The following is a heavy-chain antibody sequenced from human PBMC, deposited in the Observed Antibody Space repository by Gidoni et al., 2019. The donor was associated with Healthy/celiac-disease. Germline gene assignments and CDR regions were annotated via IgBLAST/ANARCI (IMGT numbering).Heavy chain of an antibody. CDR3: ARSKRTANWYSSGWYPLDY. D-gene: IGHD6-19*01. CDR1: GGSISSYY. CDR2: IYYSGST. V-gene: IGHV4-59*01. J-gene: IGHJ4*02. Sequence: QVQLQESGPGLVKPSETLSLTCTVSGGSISSYYWSWIRQPPGKGLEWIGYIYYSGSTNYNPSLKSRVTISVDTSKNQFSLKLSSVTAADTAVYYCARSKRTANWYSSGWYPLDYWGQGTLVTVSS.